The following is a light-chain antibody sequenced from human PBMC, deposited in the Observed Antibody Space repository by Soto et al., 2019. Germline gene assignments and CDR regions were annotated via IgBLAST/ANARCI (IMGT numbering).Light chain of an antibody. CDR2: AAS. CDR3: QQLNTYPHT. CDR1: QGISSS. V-gene: IGKV1-9*01. J-gene: IGKJ2*01. Sequence: DIQFTQSPSFLSASVGDRVTITCRASQGISSSLAWFQQKPGKAPKLLIYAASTLQSRVPSRFSGSGSGTDFTLTISSLQPEDFATYYCQQLNTYPHTFGQGTKVDIK.